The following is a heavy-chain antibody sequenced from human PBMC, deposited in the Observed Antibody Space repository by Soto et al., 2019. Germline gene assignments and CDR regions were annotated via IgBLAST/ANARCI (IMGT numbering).Heavy chain of an antibody. CDR3: ARGAHDYGDYAWVDY. Sequence: ASVKVSCKASGGTFSSYAISWVRQAPGQGLEWMGGIIPIFGTANYAQKFQGRVTITADESTSTAYMELSSLRSEDTAVYYCARGAHDYGDYAWVDYWGQGTLVTVSS. V-gene: IGHV1-69*13. CDR2: IIPIFGTA. J-gene: IGHJ4*02. D-gene: IGHD4-17*01. CDR1: GGTFSSYA.